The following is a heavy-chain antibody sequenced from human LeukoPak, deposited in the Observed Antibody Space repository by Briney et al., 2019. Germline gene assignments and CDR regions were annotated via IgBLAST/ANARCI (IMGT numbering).Heavy chain of an antibody. CDR1: GGTFSSYA. D-gene: IGHD3-22*01. CDR3: ARVVKYYYDSSGYAVPGLYYYYYYMDV. Sequence: ASVKVSCKASGGTFSSYAISWVRQAPGQGLEWMGGIIPIFGTANYAQKFQGRVTITADKSTSTAYMELSSLRSEDTAVYYCARVVKYYYDSSGYAVPGLYYYYYYMDVWGKGTTVTVSS. CDR2: IIPIFGTA. J-gene: IGHJ6*03. V-gene: IGHV1-69*06.